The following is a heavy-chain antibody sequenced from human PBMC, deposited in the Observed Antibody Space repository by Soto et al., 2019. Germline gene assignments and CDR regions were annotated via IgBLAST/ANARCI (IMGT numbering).Heavy chain of an antibody. CDR1: GFTFSSYG. CDR3: ARVRYYDILTGPADY. V-gene: IGHV3-33*01. Sequence: GGSLRLSCAASGFTFSSYGMHWVRQAPGKGLEWVAVIWYDGSNKYYADSVKGRFTISRDNSKSTLYLQMNSLRAEDTAVYYCARVRYYDILTGPADYWGQGTLVTVSS. D-gene: IGHD3-9*01. J-gene: IGHJ4*02. CDR2: IWYDGSNK.